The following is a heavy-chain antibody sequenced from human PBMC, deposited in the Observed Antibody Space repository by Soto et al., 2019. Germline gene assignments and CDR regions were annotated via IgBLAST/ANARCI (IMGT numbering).Heavy chain of an antibody. CDR3: TISNWHLDS. CDR1: GFNFDPYS. V-gene: IGHV3-48*02. CDR2: ITGSSETI. Sequence: EVQLVESGGGLVQPGGSLRLSCAASGFNFDPYSMNWVRQAPGKGLEWISYITGSSETIHYTDSVKGRFTISRDNAKNSVFLQMNSLRDEDTAVYYCTISNWHLDSWGRGTLVIVSS. J-gene: IGHJ4*02.